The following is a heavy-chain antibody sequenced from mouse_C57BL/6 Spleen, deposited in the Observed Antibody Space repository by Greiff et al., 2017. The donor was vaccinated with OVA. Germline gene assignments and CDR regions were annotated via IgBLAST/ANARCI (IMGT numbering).Heavy chain of an antibody. Sequence: EVKLVESGPVLVKPGASVKMSCKASGYTFTDYYMNWVKQSHGKSLEWIGVINPYNGGTSYNQKFKGKATLTVDKASSTAYMELNSLTSEDYAVDYCARKEDYDYAMDYWGQGTSVTVSS. CDR3: ARKEDYDYAMDY. CDR1: GYTFTDYY. V-gene: IGHV1-19*01. D-gene: IGHD2-4*01. J-gene: IGHJ4*01. CDR2: INPYNGGT.